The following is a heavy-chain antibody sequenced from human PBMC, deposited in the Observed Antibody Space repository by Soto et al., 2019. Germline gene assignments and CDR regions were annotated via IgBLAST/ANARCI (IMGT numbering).Heavy chain of an antibody. V-gene: IGHV3-23*01. CDR2: ISASGGST. Sequence: GGRRRRYCATSGFTLSTYDKNWVRQAPGKGLEWVSGISASGGSTYYADSVEGRFTISRDNSKSTMYLQMNSLRAEDTALYYWAKSNRPTAPFDYWGLGTLVTVSS. CDR1: GFTLSTYD. CDR3: AKSNRPTAPFDY. J-gene: IGHJ4*02. D-gene: IGHD4-4*01.